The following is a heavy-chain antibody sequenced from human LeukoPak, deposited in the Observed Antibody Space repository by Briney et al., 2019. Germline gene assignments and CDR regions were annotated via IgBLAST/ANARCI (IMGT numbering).Heavy chain of an antibody. J-gene: IGHJ4*02. V-gene: IGHV3-30-3*01. CDR1: GFTFSSYA. CDR3: ARAFHVDY. CDR2: ISYDGSNK. Sequence: PGGSLRLSCAASGFTFSSYAMHWVRQALGKGLEWVAVISYDGSNKYYADSVKGRFTISRDNSKNTLYLQMNGLRAEDTAVYYCARAFHVDYWGQGTLVTVSS.